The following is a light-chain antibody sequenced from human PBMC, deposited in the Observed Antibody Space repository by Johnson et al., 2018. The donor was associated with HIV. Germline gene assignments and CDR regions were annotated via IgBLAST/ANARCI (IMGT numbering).Light chain of an antibody. V-gene: IGLV1-51*02. CDR1: SSNIGNNY. CDR2: ENN. J-gene: IGLJ1*01. CDR3: GTGGPSLCAPYV. Sequence: QSVLTQPPSVSAAPGQKVTISCSGSSSNIGNNYVSWYQQLPGTAPKLLIYENNKRPSGIPDRFSASQSGTSATLAITGLQTGDEADYYCGTGGPSLCAPYVFGSGTKVTVL.